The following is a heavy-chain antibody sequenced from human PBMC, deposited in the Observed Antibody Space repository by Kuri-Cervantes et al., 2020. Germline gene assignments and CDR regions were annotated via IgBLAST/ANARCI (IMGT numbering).Heavy chain of an antibody. Sequence: GSLRLSCAVYGGSFSGYYWSWIRQPPGKGLEWIGEINHSGSTNYNPSLKSRVTISVDTSKNQFSLKLSSVTAADTAVYYCARVALYGYSYGCDYWGQGTLVTVSS. D-gene: IGHD5-18*01. V-gene: IGHV4-34*01. CDR2: INHSGST. J-gene: IGHJ4*02. CDR1: GGSFSGYY. CDR3: ARVALYGYSYGCDY.